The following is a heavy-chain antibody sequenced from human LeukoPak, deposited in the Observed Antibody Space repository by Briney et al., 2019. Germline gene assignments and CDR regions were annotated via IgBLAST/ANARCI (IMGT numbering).Heavy chain of an antibody. Sequence: PGASLRLSCAASGFSLSTYGVSWVRQPPGKGLEWVSGITGTGGSTHYADSVKGRFTVSRDTSKNTLYLQMNSLRAEDTAIYYCAKDHGTAVAGFYYWGQGTLVTVSS. D-gene: IGHD6-19*01. CDR2: ITGTGGST. CDR1: GFSLSTYG. J-gene: IGHJ4*02. CDR3: AKDHGTAVAGFYY. V-gene: IGHV3-23*01.